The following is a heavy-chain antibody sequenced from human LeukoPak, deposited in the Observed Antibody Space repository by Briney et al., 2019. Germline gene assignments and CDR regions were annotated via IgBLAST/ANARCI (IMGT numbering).Heavy chain of an antibody. CDR2: IIPIFGIA. J-gene: IGHJ4*02. D-gene: IGHD3-22*01. CDR1: GGTFSSYA. V-gene: IGHV1-69*04. CDR3: ARDSDYVSSGYYFN. Sequence: SVKVSCKASGGTFSSYAISWVRQAPGQGLEWMGRIIPIFGIANYAQKFQGRVTITADKSTSTAYMELSSLRSEDTAVYYCARDSDYVSSGYYFNWGQGTLVTVSS.